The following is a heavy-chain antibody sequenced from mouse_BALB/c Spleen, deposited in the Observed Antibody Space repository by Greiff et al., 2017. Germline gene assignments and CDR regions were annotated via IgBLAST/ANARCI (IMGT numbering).Heavy chain of an antibody. CDR3: AREGITTVAGDYFDY. V-gene: IGHV14-3*02. CDR1: GFNIKDTY. CDR2: IDPANGNT. Sequence: VQLKQSGAELVKPGASVKLSCTASGFNIKDTYMHWVKQRPEQGLEWIGRIDPANGNTKYDPKFQGKATITADTSSNTAYLQLRSLTSEDTAVYYCAREGITTVAGDYFDYWGQGTTLTVSS. J-gene: IGHJ2*01. D-gene: IGHD1-1*01.